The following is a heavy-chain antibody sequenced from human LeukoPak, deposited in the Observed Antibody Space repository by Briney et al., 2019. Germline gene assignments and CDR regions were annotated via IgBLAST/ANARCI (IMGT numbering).Heavy chain of an antibody. V-gene: IGHV4-34*01. CDR1: GGSRNGYY. CDR2: GGNSGGT. D-gene: IGHD1-26*01. CDR3: AKNGQSGFSFDP. Sequence: SETLTLTCAVYGGSRNGYYWSWIRQPPGKGLEWIGEGGNSGGTKFNPSLKSRVTISADTSKNQFSLKLSSVTAADTAVYYCAKNGQSGFSFDPWGQGTLVTVSS. J-gene: IGHJ5*02.